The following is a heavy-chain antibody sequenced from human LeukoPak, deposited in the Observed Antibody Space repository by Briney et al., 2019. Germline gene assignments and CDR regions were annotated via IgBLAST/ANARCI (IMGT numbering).Heavy chain of an antibody. CDR3: ARRGAAAGRNAFDL. J-gene: IGHJ3*01. CDR1: GFTFSSYW. CDR2: VRHDGSDK. V-gene: IGHV3-7*05. Sequence: GGSLRLSCAASGFTFSSYWMSWVRQAPGRGLEWVANVRHDGSDKYYVDSVKGRFTISRDNAKNSLYLQMNSLRAEDTAVFYCARRGAAAGRNAFDLWGQGTMVTVSS. D-gene: IGHD6-13*01.